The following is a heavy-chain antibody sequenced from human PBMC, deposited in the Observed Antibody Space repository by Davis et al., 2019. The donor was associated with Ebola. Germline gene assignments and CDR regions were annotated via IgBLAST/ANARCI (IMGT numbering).Heavy chain of an antibody. Sequence: GFLILSCASSGFTFSGSAMYLVRQASGKGLEWVGRIRSKANSYATAYAASVKGRLTISRDDSKNTAYLQMNSLKTEVTAVSYCSGEFYYWGQGTLVTVSS. D-gene: IGHD2-21*01. J-gene: IGHJ4*02. V-gene: IGHV3-73*01. CDR3: SGEFYY. CDR2: IRSKANSYAT. CDR1: GFTFSGSA.